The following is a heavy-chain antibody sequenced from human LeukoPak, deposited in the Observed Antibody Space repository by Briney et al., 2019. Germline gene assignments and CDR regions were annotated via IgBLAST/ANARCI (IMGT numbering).Heavy chain of an antibody. CDR3: ARPPLFDWPP. Sequence: GRSLRLSCAASGFTFDDYPMHWVRQAPGKGLEWVSGISWNSGSIGYADSVKGRFTISRDNAKNSLYLQMNSLRAEDTAVYYCARPPLFDWPPWGQGTLVTVSS. CDR2: ISWNSGSI. V-gene: IGHV3-9*01. J-gene: IGHJ5*02. D-gene: IGHD3-9*01. CDR1: GFTFDDYP.